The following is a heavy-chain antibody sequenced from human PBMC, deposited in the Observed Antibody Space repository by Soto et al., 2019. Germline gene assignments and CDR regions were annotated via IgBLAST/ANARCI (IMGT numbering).Heavy chain of an antibody. CDR1: GFTFSSYA. CDR2: ISGSGGST. D-gene: IGHD2-2*01. V-gene: IGHV3-23*01. J-gene: IGHJ3*02. CDR3: AKDLPERRVVPGAMGGNDAFDI. Sequence: EVQLLESGGGLVQPGGSLRLSCAASGFTFSSYAMSWVRQAPGKGLAWVSAISGSGGSTYYADSVKGRFTISRDNSKNTLYLQMNSRRAEDTAVYYCAKDLPERRVVPGAMGGNDAFDIWGQGTMVTVSS.